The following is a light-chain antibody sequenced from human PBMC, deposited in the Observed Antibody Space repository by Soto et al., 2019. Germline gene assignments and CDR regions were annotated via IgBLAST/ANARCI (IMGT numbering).Light chain of an antibody. J-gene: IGKJ1*01. CDR3: HQYSTYMWT. V-gene: IGKV1-39*01. CDR2: AAS. CDR1: QSISSY. Sequence: DIQMTQSPSTLSASVGDIVTITCRASQSISSYLNWYQQKPGKAPKLLIYAASSLQSGVPSRFSGSGSGTDFTLTISSLQPEDFATYYCHQYSTYMWTFGQGPRWIS.